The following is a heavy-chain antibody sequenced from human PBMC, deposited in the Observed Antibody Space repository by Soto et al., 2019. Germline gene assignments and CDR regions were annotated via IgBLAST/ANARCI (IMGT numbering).Heavy chain of an antibody. J-gene: IGHJ4*02. CDR1: GYTFTTYF. CDR3: ARDPYGSGSYLGFVDY. CDR2: INPSGGST. V-gene: IGHV1-46*01. D-gene: IGHD3-10*01. Sequence: GASVKVSCKTSGYTFTTYFMHWVRQAPGQGLEWMGIINPSGGSTSYAQKFQGRVTLARDTSTSTVYMELSSLTSDDTAVYYCARDPYGSGSYLGFVDYWGQGTLVTVSS.